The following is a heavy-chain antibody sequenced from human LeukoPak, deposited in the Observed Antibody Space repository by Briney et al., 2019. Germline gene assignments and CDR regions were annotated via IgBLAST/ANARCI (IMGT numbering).Heavy chain of an antibody. V-gene: IGHV3-53*04. CDR3: ARVRRGAFEY. D-gene: IGHD3-10*01. Sequence: GGSLRLSCAASGFTVSSNYMSWVRQAPGKVLEWVSIIYSGGSTYYADSVKGRFTVSRHNSKNTLYLQMNSLRAEDTAVYYCARVRRGAFEYWGQGTLVTVSS. J-gene: IGHJ4*02. CDR1: GFTVSSNY. CDR2: IYSGGST.